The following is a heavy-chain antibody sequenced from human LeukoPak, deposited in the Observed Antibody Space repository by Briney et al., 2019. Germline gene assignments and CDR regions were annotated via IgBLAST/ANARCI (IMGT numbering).Heavy chain of an antibody. CDR2: ISSSGSTI. CDR1: GFTFSSYE. Sequence: GGSLRLSCAASGFTFSSYEMNWVRQAPGKGLEWVSYISSSGSTIYYADSVKGRFTISRDNAKNSLYLQMNSLRAEDTAVYYCAKDSIAAGNTGTYFDYWGQGTLVTVSS. J-gene: IGHJ4*02. CDR3: AKDSIAAGNTGTYFDY. D-gene: IGHD6-6*01. V-gene: IGHV3-48*03.